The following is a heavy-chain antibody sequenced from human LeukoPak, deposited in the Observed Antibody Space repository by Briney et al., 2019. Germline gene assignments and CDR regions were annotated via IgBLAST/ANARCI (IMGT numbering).Heavy chain of an antibody. CDR3: ARESGRVGAHGWEY. V-gene: IGHV1-69*13. CDR2: IIPIFGTA. Sequence: ASVKVPCKASGGTFRSYAISGVRQAPGQGLEWMGGIIPIFGTANYAQKFQGRVTITADESTSTAYMELSSLRSGDTAVYYCARESGRVGAHGWEYWGQGTLVTVSS. D-gene: IGHD1-26*01. J-gene: IGHJ4*02. CDR1: GGTFRSYA.